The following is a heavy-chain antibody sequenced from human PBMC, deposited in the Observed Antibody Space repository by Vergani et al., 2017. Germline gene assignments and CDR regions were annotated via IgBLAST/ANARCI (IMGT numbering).Heavy chain of an antibody. D-gene: IGHD3-10*01. J-gene: IGHJ4*02. V-gene: IGHV4-39*07. Sequence: QLQLQESGPGLVKPSATLSLTCSVSGASIRSSNYYWGWIRQPPGKGLEWIGSIYHSGSTYYNPSLKSRVTISVDTSKNQFSLKLSSVTAADTAVYYCARLRLRWFGEFPYYFDYWGQGTLVTVSS. CDR2: IYHSGST. CDR1: GASIRSSNYY. CDR3: ARLRLRWFGEFPYYFDY.